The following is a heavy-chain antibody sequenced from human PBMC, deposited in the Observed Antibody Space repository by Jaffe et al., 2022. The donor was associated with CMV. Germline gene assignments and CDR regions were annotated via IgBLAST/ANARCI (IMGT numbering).Heavy chain of an antibody. CDR1: GYSFTSYW. D-gene: IGHD6-13*01. CDR3: ARHLLLRAAGSFVSDYYYMDV. Sequence: EVQLVQSGAEVKKPGESLKISCKGSGYSFTSYWIGWVRQMPGKGLEWMGIIYPGDSDTRYSPSFQGQVTISADKSISTAYLQWSSLKASDTAMYYCARHLLLRAAGSFVSDYYYMDVWGKGTTVTVSS. J-gene: IGHJ6*03. CDR2: IYPGDSDT. V-gene: IGHV5-51*01.